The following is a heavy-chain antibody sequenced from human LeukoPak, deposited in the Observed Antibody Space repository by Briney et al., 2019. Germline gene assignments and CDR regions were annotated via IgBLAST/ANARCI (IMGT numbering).Heavy chain of an antibody. V-gene: IGHV3-48*02. CDR1: GFTFSTYS. D-gene: IGHD3-10*01. CDR2: IGANSAI. Sequence: GGSLRLSCAASGFTFSTYSMNWFRQAPGKGLEWVSYIGANSAIFHADSVKGRFTISRDNAKNSLSLQMNSLRDDDTALYYCAREGYYGAFDTWGQGTMVTVSS. CDR3: AREGYYGAFDT. J-gene: IGHJ3*02.